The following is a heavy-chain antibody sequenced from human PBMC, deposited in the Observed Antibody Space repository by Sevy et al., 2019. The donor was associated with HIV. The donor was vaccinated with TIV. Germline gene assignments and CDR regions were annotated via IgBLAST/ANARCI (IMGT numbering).Heavy chain of an antibody. CDR1: GYSFASHW. V-gene: IGHV5-51*01. D-gene: IGHD2-21*02. Sequence: GESLKISCKGSGYSFASHWIAWVRQMPGKGLEWMGIIYPGDSDIRYSPSFQGQVTISADKSIRTAYLQWGSLKASDTAMYYCARLDGFRYCDGDCASWAWFDPWGQGTLVTVSS. CDR2: IYPGDSDI. CDR3: ARLDGFRYCDGDCASWAWFDP. J-gene: IGHJ5*02.